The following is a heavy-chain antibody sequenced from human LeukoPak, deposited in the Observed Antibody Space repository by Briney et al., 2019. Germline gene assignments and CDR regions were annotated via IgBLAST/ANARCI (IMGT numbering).Heavy chain of an antibody. V-gene: IGHV4-39*01. CDR1: GGSISGTTYY. D-gene: IGHD2-2*01. CDR3: ARHPNQPSNTRGTLFDP. J-gene: IGHJ5*02. CDR2: IYYTGGT. Sequence: SETLSLTCIVSGGSISGTTYYWGWIRQPPGKELEWIGSIYYTGGTYYNPSLKTRVTISLDTSKNQFSLNLTSVTAAGTAVYYCARHPNQPSNTRGTLFDPWGQGTLVTVSS.